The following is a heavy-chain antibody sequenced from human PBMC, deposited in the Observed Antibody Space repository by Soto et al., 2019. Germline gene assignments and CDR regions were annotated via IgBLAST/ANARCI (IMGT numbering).Heavy chain of an antibody. V-gene: IGHV3-21*01. CDR2: ISSSSSYI. CDR1: GFTFSSYS. CDR3: AGSGYYTGLSGDYYYYYMDV. D-gene: IGHD3-3*01. Sequence: GGSLRLSCAASGFTFSSYSMNWVRQAPGKGLEWVSSISSSSSYIYYADSVKGRFTISRDNAKNSLYLQMNSLRAEDTAVYYCAGSGYYTGLSGDYYYYYMDVWGKGTTVTVSS. J-gene: IGHJ6*03.